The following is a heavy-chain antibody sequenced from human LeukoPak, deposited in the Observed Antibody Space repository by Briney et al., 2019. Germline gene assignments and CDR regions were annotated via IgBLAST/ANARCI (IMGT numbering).Heavy chain of an antibody. D-gene: IGHD3-3*01. J-gene: IGHJ4*02. V-gene: IGHV4-34*01. Sequence: SETLSLTCAVYGGSFSGYYWSWIRHPPGKGLEWIGEINHSGSTNYNPSLKSRVTISVDTSKNQFSLKLSSVTAADTAVYYCARGESYYDFWSGYYSPNPHFDYWGQGTLVTVSS. CDR2: INHSGST. CDR3: ARGESYYDFWSGYYSPNPHFDY. CDR1: GGSFSGYY.